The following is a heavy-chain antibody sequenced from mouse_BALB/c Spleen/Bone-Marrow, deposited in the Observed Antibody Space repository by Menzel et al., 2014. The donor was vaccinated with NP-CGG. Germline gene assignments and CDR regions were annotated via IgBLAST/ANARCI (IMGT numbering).Heavy chain of an antibody. CDR3: ARAYYGNYPYAMDY. Sequence: EVQLQQSGAELVKPGASVKLSCTASGFNIKDTYMHWVKQRPEQGLEWIGRIDPANGNTKYDPKFQDKATITADTSSNTAYLQLSSLTSEDTAVYFCARAYYGNYPYAMDYWGQGRRVTGSS. CDR1: GFNIKDTY. V-gene: IGHV14-3*02. J-gene: IGHJ4*01. CDR2: IDPANGNT. D-gene: IGHD2-10*01.